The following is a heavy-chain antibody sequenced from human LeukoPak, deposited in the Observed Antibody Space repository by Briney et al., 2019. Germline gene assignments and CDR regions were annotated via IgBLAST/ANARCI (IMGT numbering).Heavy chain of an antibody. J-gene: IGHJ3*02. D-gene: IGHD1-26*01. CDR2: INHSGST. CDR3: ARTGIVGAHAFDI. Sequence: PSETLSLTCAVYGGSFSGYYWSWIRQPPGKGLEWIGEINHSGSTNYNPSLKRGVTISVDTSKNQFSLKLSSVTAADTAVYYCARTGIVGAHAFDIWGQGTMVTVSS. V-gene: IGHV4-34*01. CDR1: GGSFSGYY.